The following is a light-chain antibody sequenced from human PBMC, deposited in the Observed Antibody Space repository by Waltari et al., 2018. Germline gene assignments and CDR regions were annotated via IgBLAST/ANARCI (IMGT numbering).Light chain of an antibody. CDR3: QQTDSFPLT. CDR1: QDVSTW. V-gene: IGKV1-12*01. Sequence: DIQMTQSPSSVSASVVNRVIISCRASQDVSTWLAWYQLKPGKAPNLLIHGASSLQSGVPSRFSGSGSGTEFTLTINGLQPEDFATYYCQQTDSFPLTFGGGTKVEIK. J-gene: IGKJ4*01. CDR2: GAS.